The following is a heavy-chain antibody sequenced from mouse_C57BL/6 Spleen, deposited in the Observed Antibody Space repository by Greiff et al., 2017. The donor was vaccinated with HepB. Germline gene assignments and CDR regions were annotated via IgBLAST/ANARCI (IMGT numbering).Heavy chain of an antibody. CDR2: IHPNSGST. CDR1: GYTFTSYW. CDR3: ARSPDGNYFDY. V-gene: IGHV1-64*01. J-gene: IGHJ2*01. Sequence: QVQLQQPGAELVKPGASVKLSCKASGYTFTSYWMPWVKQRPGQGLEWIGMIHPNSGSTNYNEKFKSKATLTVDKSSSTAYMQLSSLTSEDSAVYYCARSPDGNYFDYWGQGTTRTVSS. D-gene: IGHD2-3*01.